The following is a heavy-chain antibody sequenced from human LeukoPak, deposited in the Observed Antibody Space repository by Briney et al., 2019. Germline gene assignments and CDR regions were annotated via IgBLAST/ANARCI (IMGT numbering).Heavy chain of an antibody. J-gene: IGHJ4*02. CDR2: INSDGSST. V-gene: IGHV3-74*01. CDR1: GFTFSSYW. D-gene: IGHD4-17*01. CDR3: AKDRYGDYSFDS. Sequence: PGGSLRLSCAASGFTFSSYWMHWVRQAPGKGLVWVSRINSDGSSTSYADSVKGRFTISRDNSKNTLYLQMNSLRAEDTAIYYCAKDRYGDYSFDSWGQGTLVTVSS.